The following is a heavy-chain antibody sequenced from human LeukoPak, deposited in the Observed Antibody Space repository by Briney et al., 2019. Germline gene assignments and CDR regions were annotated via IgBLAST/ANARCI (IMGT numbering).Heavy chain of an antibody. Sequence: SETLSLTCAVYGGSFSGYYWSWIRQPPGKGLEWIGEINHSGSTNYNPSLKSRVTISKNQFSLKLSSVTAADTAMYYCARRNYGDYVGWFDPWGQGTLVTVSS. V-gene: IGHV4-34*01. J-gene: IGHJ5*02. D-gene: IGHD4-17*01. CDR2: INHSGST. CDR3: ARRNYGDYVGWFDP. CDR1: GGSFSGYY.